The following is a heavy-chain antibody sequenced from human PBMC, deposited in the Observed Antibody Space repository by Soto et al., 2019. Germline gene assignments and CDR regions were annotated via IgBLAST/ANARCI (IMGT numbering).Heavy chain of an antibody. Sequence: EVQVVESGGGLVKPGGSLRLSCAASGFTFSKAWMNWVRQAPGKGLEWVGRIKSKADGETIYYAAPAKGRFTISRDDSKTTLYLQMNDLETEDTAMYYCAAESRGRWGPSIDYWGQGTLVTVSS. D-gene: IGHD1-26*01. J-gene: IGHJ4*02. CDR1: GFTFSKAW. V-gene: IGHV3-15*01. CDR2: IKSKADGETI. CDR3: AAESRGRWGPSIDY.